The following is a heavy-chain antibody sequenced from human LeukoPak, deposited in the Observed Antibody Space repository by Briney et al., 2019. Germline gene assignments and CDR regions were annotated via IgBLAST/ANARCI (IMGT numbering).Heavy chain of an antibody. D-gene: IGHD2-21*01. J-gene: IGHJ1*01. CDR1: GGSISSSNR. Sequence: KTSETLSLTCAVSGGSISSSNRWSWVRQPPGKGLEWIGEIYHSGSTNYNPSLKSRVTISVDSSKNQFSLRLTSVTAADTAVYYCARSDYCGGDCYVSHWGQGTLVTVSS. CDR2: IYHSGST. V-gene: IGHV4-4*02. CDR3: ARSDYCGGDCYVSH.